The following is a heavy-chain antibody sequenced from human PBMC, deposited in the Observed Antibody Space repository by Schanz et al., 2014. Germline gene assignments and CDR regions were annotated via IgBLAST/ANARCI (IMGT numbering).Heavy chain of an antibody. V-gene: IGHV3-15*01. Sequence: EVQLVESGGGLVKPGGSLRLSCATSGLTFTSACMSWVRQAPGKGLEWVGRIKGKTDGGTADYAAPMKSRFTISRDDSKNTLFLQMNNLETEDTAVYYCSTDNGQFAFDFWGQGTMVTVSS. CDR1: GLTFTSAC. J-gene: IGHJ3*01. CDR2: IKGKTDGGTA. D-gene: IGHD2-8*01. CDR3: STDNGQFAFDF.